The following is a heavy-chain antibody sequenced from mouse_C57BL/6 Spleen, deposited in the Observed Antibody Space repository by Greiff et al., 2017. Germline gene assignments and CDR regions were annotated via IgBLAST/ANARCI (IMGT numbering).Heavy chain of an antibody. CDR2: IRNKANGYTT. J-gene: IGHJ1*03. Sequence: EVHLVESGGGLVQPGGSLSLSCAASGFTFTDYYMSWVRQPPGKALEWLGFIRNKANGYTTEYSASVKGRFTISRDNSQSILYLQMNALRAEDSATYYCARWDGSRGWYFDVWGTGTTVTVSS. CDR1: GFTFTDYY. CDR3: ARWDGSRGWYFDV. D-gene: IGHD1-1*01. V-gene: IGHV7-3*01.